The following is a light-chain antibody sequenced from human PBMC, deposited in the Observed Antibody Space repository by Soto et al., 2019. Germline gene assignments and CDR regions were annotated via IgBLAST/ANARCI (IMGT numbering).Light chain of an antibody. V-gene: IGLV1-36*01. Sequence: QSVLTQPPSVSEAPRQRVTISCSGRRSNIGDHAVNWYQQVPGKAPKLLIYYDDLLASGVSDRFSGSKSGTSASLAISGLQSDDEADYYCSAWDDSLNGYVFGTGTKLTVL. J-gene: IGLJ1*01. CDR3: SAWDDSLNGYV. CDR2: YDD. CDR1: RSNIGDHA.